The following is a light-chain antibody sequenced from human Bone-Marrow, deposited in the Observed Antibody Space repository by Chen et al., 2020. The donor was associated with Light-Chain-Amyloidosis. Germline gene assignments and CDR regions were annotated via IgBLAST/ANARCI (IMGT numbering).Light chain of an antibody. V-gene: IGLV3-25*03. CDR2: RDT. Sequence: YELTQPRSVSVSPGQKASITCSGDDFPTKYAYWYQQKPGKAPVLVIHRDTERPSGISERFSGSSSGTTATLSIIGFQAEDEADYHCQSADSSGTYEVIFGGGTKLTVL. J-gene: IGLJ2*01. CDR3: QSADSSGTYEVI. CDR1: DFPTKY.